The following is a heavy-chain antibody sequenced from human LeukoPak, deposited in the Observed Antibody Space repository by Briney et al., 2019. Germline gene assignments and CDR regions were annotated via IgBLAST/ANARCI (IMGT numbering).Heavy chain of an antibody. CDR1: GFTLNSYY. CDR2: ISSSSSYI. D-gene: IGHD2-21*01. Sequence: GGSLSLSCAASGFTLNSYYMNWVRQAPGKGLEWVSSISSSSSYIYYADSVKGRFTISRDNAKNSLYLQMNSLRAEDTAVYYCARHSPHIWGQGTLVTVSS. J-gene: IGHJ4*02. V-gene: IGHV3-21*01. CDR3: ARHSPHI.